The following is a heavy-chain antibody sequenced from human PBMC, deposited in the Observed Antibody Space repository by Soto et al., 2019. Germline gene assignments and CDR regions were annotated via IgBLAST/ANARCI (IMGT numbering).Heavy chain of an antibody. V-gene: IGHV3-74*01. CDR2: IYNDGSST. J-gene: IGHJ4*02. CDR3: ARDYYKYYDSSGYYRSPAY. Sequence: GGSLRLSCSASGFTFSSYWMHWVRQAPGKGLVWVSRIYNDGSSTSYADSVKGRFTISRDNSKNTLYLQMNSLRAEDTAVYYCARDYYKYYDSSGYYRSPAYWGQGTLVTVSS. CDR1: GFTFSSYW. D-gene: IGHD3-22*01.